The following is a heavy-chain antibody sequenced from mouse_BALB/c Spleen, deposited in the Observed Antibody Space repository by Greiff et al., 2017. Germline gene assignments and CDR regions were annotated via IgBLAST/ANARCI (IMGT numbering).Heavy chain of an antibody. CDR3: ARDYYGSSWFAY. J-gene: IGHJ3*01. Sequence: EVQRVESGGGLVKPGGSLKLSCAASGFTFSSYAMSWVRQTPEKRLEWVASISSGGSTYYPDSVKGRFTISRDNAKNTLYLQMSSLKSEDTAMYYCARDYYGSSWFAYWGQGTLVTVSA. D-gene: IGHD1-1*01. V-gene: IGHV5-6*01. CDR1: GFTFSSYA. CDR2: ISSGGST.